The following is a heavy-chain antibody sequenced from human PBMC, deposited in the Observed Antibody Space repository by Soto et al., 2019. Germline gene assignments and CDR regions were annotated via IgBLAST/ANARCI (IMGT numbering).Heavy chain of an antibody. D-gene: IGHD3-9*01. CDR2: ISGSGGST. J-gene: IGHJ4*02. V-gene: IGHV3-23*01. CDR1: GFTFSSYA. Sequence: EVQLLESGRGLVQPGGSLRLSCAASGFTFSSYAMSWVRQAPGKGLEWVSAISGSGGSTYYADSVKGRFTISRDNSKNTLYLQMNSLRAEDTAVYYCAKTNNVLRYFDWLPHFDYWGQGTLVTVSS. CDR3: AKTNNVLRYFDWLPHFDY.